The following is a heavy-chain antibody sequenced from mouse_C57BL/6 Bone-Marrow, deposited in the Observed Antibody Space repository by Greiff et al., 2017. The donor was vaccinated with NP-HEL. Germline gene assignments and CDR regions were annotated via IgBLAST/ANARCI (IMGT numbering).Heavy chain of an antibody. D-gene: IGHD1-1*01. Sequence: QVQLQQSGAELARPGASVKLSCKASGYTFTSYGISWVKQRTGQGLEWIGEIYPRSGNTYYNEKFKGKATLTADRSSSTAYMELRSLTSEDSAVYFCARGGYGSSRGYWGQGTTLTVSS. V-gene: IGHV1-81*01. CDR3: ARGGYGSSRGY. J-gene: IGHJ2*01. CDR2: IYPRSGNT. CDR1: GYTFTSYG.